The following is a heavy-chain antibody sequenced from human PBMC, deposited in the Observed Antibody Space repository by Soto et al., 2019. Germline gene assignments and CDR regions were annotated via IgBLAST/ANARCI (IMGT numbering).Heavy chain of an antibody. CDR2: IYYSGST. V-gene: IGHV4-39*01. CDR3: ALGIWFGELLYYFDY. CDR1: GGSISSSSYY. J-gene: IGHJ4*02. D-gene: IGHD3-10*01. Sequence: QLQLQESGPGLVKPSETLSLTCTVSGGSISSSSYYWGWIRQPPGKGLEWIGSIYYSGSTYYNPSLKSRVTISVDTSKNQFSLKLSSVTAADTAVYYCALGIWFGELLYYFDYWGQGTLVTVSS.